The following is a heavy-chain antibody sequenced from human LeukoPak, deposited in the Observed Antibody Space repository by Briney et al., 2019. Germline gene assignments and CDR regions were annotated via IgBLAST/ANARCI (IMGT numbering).Heavy chain of an antibody. J-gene: IGHJ4*02. V-gene: IGHV1-2*02. CDR1: GYTFTSYD. D-gene: IGHD1-7*01. Sequence: ASVKVSCKASGYTFTSYDINWVRQAPGQGLEWMGWINPNSGGTNYAQKFQGRVTMTRDTSISTAYMELSRLRSDDTAVYYCARESQMITGTTDYWGQGTLVTVSS. CDR3: ARESQMITGTTDY. CDR2: INPNSGGT.